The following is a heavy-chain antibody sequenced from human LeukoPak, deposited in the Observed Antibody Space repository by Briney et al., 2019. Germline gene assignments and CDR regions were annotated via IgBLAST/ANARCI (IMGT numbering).Heavy chain of an antibody. CDR2: IFSGGST. D-gene: IGHD6-13*01. CDR3: ARVGIAGSYFDY. Sequence: GGSLRLSCAASGFSVSSNFMTWVRQAPGKGLEWVSVIFSGGSTYYADSVKGRFTISRDNSKNTLYLQMNSLRAEDTAVYYCARVGIAGSYFDYWGQGTLVTVSS. V-gene: IGHV3-53*01. J-gene: IGHJ4*02. CDR1: GFSVSSNF.